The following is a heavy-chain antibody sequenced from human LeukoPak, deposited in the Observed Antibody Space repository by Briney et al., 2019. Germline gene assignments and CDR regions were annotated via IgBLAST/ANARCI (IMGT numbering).Heavy chain of an antibody. Sequence: GGSLRLSCAASGFTFITYAMTWVRQAPGKGLEWVSAISNSGDRTYYAASVKGRFTISRDNSKNTLYLQMSSLRAEDTAVYYCAKAKIYLWLRGALDYWGQGTLVTVSS. CDR1: GFTFITYA. D-gene: IGHD5-18*01. V-gene: IGHV3-23*01. CDR3: AKAKIYLWLRGALDY. J-gene: IGHJ4*02. CDR2: ISNSGDRT.